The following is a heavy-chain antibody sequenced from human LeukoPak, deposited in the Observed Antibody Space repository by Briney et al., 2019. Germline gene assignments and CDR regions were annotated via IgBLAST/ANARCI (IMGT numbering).Heavy chain of an antibody. J-gene: IGHJ4*02. CDR2: IYSGGST. CDR3: ARGIAAAGTFDY. Sequence: GGSLRLSCAASGFTFSSYAMSWVRQAPGKGLEWVSVIYSGGSTYFADSVKGRFTLSRDNSKNTLYLQMNSLRAEDTAVYYCARGIAAAGTFDYWGQGTLVTVSS. D-gene: IGHD6-13*01. V-gene: IGHV3-23*03. CDR1: GFTFSSYA.